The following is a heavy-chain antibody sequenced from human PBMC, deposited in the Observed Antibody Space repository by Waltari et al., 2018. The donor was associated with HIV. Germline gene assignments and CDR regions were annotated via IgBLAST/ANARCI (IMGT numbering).Heavy chain of an antibody. D-gene: IGHD4-17*01. Sequence: EVQLLESGGGLVQRGGSLRLSWAASGLTFSSFAMNWVRQAPGKGLGWVSSISGSGGSTYYADSVKGRFTISRDNSKNTLYLQMSSLRAEDTAVYYCAKGSGTTVANWYFDLWGRGTLVTVSS. CDR2: ISGSGGST. J-gene: IGHJ2*01. CDR3: AKGSGTTVANWYFDL. CDR1: GLTFSSFA. V-gene: IGHV3-23*01.